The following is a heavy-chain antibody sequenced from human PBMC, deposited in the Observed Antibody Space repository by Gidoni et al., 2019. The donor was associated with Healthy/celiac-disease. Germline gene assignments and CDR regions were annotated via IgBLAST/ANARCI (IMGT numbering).Heavy chain of an antibody. D-gene: IGHD6-13*01. CDR3: AGIWSSSSWYPFDY. V-gene: IGHV4-39*01. Sequence: QLQLQESGPGLVKPSETLSLTCTVSGGSISSSSYYWGWIRQPPGQGLEWIGSIYYSGSTYYNPSLKSRVTISVDTSKNQFSLKLSSVTAADTAVYYCAGIWSSSSWYPFDYWGQGTLVTVSS. J-gene: IGHJ4*02. CDR2: IYYSGST. CDR1: GGSISSSSYY.